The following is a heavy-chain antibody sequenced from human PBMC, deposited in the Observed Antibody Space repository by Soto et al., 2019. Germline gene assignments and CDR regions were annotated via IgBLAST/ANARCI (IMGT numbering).Heavy chain of an antibody. CDR3: ARRYGGNFDY. J-gene: IGHJ4*02. D-gene: IGHD1-26*01. Sequence: SETLSLTCTVSGGSISTVDYYWSWIRLLPGRGLEWIAYIYHTGSAYYNPSLRSRITISLDTSKNQFSLTLTSVTAADTAVYFCARRYGGNFDYWGQGTLITVSS. V-gene: IGHV4-31*03. CDR2: IYHTGSA. CDR1: GGSISTVDYY.